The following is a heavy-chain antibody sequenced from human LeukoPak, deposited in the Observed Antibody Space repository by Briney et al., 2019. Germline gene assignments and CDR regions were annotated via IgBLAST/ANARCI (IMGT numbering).Heavy chain of an antibody. CDR1: GGSISNNSYY. V-gene: IGHV4-39*07. CDR3: ARDVLVFYSAFRYPDY. CDR2: IYYSGST. J-gene: IGHJ4*02. Sequence: PSETLSLTCTVSGGSISNNSYYWGWIRQPPGKGLEWIGSIYYSGSTYYNPSLKSRVTISVDTSKNQFSLKLSSVTAADTAVYYCARDVLVFYSAFRYPDYWGQGTLVTVSS. D-gene: IGHD2-21*01.